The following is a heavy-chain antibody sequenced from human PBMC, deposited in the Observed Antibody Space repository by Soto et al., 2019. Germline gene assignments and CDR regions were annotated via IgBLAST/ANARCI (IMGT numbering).Heavy chain of an antibody. V-gene: IGHV4-38-2*02. D-gene: IGHD6-13*01. CDR3: EREDSSSWYVY. CDR1: GYSISSGYY. J-gene: IGHJ4*02. Sequence: SETLSLTCAVSGYSISSGYYWGWIRQPPGKGLEWIGSIYHSGSTYHNPSLKSRVTISVDTSKNQFSLKLSSVTAADTAVYYCEREDSSSWYVYWGQGTLVTVSS. CDR2: IYHSGST.